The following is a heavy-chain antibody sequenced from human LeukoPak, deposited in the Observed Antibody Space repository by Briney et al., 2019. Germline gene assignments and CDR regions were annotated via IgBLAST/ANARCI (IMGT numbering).Heavy chain of an antibody. CDR1: GGSISGYY. V-gene: IGHV4-59*01. Sequence: PSETLSLTCTVSGGSISGYYWSWIRQPPGKGLECIGYISYSGSTYYNTSLKSRLTISVDTSKNQFSLKLSSVTPADTAVYYCACSAVAGTFGFGYWGQGTLVTVSS. J-gene: IGHJ4*02. CDR2: ISYSGST. D-gene: IGHD6-19*01. CDR3: ACSAVAGTFGFGY.